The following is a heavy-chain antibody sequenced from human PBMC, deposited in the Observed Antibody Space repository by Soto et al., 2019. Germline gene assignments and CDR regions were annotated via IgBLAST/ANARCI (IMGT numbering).Heavy chain of an antibody. Sequence: EVQLLESGGGLVQPGGSLRLSCAASGFTFSSYAMSWVRQAPGKGLEWVSAISGSGGSTYYADSVKGRFTISRDNSKNTLYLQMNSLRAEDTAVYYCVTRYYYDSINTALDYWGQGTLVTVSS. V-gene: IGHV3-23*01. CDR3: VTRYYYDSINTALDY. D-gene: IGHD3-22*01. CDR1: GFTFSSYA. J-gene: IGHJ4*02. CDR2: ISGSGGST.